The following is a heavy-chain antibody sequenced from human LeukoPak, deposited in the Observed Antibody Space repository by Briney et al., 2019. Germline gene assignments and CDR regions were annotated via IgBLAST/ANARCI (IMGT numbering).Heavy chain of an antibody. J-gene: IGHJ1*01. D-gene: IGHD1-26*01. V-gene: IGHV3-23*01. Sequence: GGSMRLSCAASGFTFSNHAMSWVRQAPGKRVEWVSAISISGATTHYADSVKGRFTISRDNSKNTMYLEVNSLRAEDTAIYYCAKEYKVGTTTKCFQHWGQGTLVTVSS. CDR3: AKEYKVGTTTKCFQH. CDR2: ISISGATT. CDR1: GFTFSNHA.